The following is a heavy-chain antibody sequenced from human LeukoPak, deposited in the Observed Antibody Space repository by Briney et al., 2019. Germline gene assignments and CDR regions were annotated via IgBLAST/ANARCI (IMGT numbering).Heavy chain of an antibody. CDR2: ISYDGSNK. D-gene: IGHD3-9*01. V-gene: IGHV3-30-3*01. CDR3: ARGKFTYYDILTATFGHWFDP. CDR1: GFTFSSYA. J-gene: IGHJ5*02. Sequence: GRSLRLSCAASGFTFSSYAMHWVRQAPGKGLEWVAVISYDGSNKYYADSVKGRFTISRDNSKNTLYLQMNSLRAEDTAVYYCARGKFTYYDILTATFGHWFDPWGQGTLVTVSS.